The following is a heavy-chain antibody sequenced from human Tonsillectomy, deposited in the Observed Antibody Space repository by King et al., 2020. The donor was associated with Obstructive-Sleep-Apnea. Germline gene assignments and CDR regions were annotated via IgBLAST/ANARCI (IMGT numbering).Heavy chain of an antibody. CDR1: GFTFSCYS. J-gene: IGHJ6*02. D-gene: IGHD2-2*01. V-gene: IGHV3-21*01. CDR2: ISSVSTYI. CDR3: AREGEDIVVVPGGLNYYYYSMDV. Sequence: VQLVESGGGLVKPGGSLRLSCAASGFTFSCYSMIWGRHAPGKGLEWVSSISSVSTYIDYADSVKGRFTISGDKAKNSLYLQMNSLRAEDTAVYYCAREGEDIVVVPGGLNYYYYSMDVWGQGTTVTVSS.